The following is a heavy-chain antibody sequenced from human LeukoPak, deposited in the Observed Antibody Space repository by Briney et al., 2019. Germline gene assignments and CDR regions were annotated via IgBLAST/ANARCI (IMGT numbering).Heavy chain of an antibody. CDR3: ATSGKWKYYLDY. D-gene: IGHD1-1*01. CDR2: IKSKTDGGTT. CDR1: GFTFSNAW. J-gene: IGHJ4*02. Sequence: GGSLRLSCAASGFTFSNAWVNWVRQAPGKGLEWVGRIKSKTDGGTTDYAAPVKGRFTISRDDSKNTLYLQMNSLKTEDTAVYYCATSGKWKYYLDYWGQGTLVTVSS. V-gene: IGHV3-15*07.